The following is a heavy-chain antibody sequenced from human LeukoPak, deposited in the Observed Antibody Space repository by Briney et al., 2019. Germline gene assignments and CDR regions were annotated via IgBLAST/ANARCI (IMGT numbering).Heavy chain of an antibody. CDR2: INPSGGST. CDR3: ARPTTVAGPLDY. CDR1: GYTFTSYY. D-gene: IGHD6-19*01. V-gene: IGHV1-46*01. J-gene: IGHJ4*02. Sequence: GASVKVSCKASGYTFTSYYMHWVRQAPGQGLEWMGIINPSGGSTSYAQKFQGRVTMTRDMSTSTVYMELSSLRSEDTAVYYCARPTTVAGPLDYWGQGTLVTVSS.